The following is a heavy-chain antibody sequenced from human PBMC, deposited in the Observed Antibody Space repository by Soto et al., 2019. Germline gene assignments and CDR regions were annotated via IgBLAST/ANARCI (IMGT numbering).Heavy chain of an antibody. CDR3: ARGGYSGRYPAYFDY. J-gene: IGHJ4*02. V-gene: IGHV3-64*01. CDR2: ISNNGDTT. CDR1: GFTFSSYA. Sequence: GALRLSCTASGFTFSSYAIHWVRQAPGMGLEYVSTISNNGDTTYYANPVKGRFTISRDNSKNTLYLQMGSLRAEDMAKYYCARGGYSGRYPAYFDYWGQGT. D-gene: IGHD1-26*01.